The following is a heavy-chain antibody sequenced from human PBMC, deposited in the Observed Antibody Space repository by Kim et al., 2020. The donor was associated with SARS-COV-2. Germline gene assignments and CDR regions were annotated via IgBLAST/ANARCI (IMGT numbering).Heavy chain of an antibody. V-gene: IGHV3-30*18. CDR2: ILYDGSKE. D-gene: IGHD3-10*01. CDR3: SKDQTSGSYLFDY. CDR1: GFSLSSYG. Sequence: GGSLRLSCAASGFSLSSYGMHWVRQAPGKGLEWVALILYDGSKEFYADYVKGRFTISRDISKNTLYLQMNGLRGEDAAVYYCSKDQTSGSYLFDYWGQGT. J-gene: IGHJ4*02.